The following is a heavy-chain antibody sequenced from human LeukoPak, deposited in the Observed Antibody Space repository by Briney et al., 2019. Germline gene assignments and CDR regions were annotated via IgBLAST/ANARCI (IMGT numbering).Heavy chain of an antibody. D-gene: IGHD3-9*01. Sequence: ASVKVSCKASGYTFTGYYMHWVRQAPGQGLEWMGWINPNSGGTNYARKFQGRVTMTRDTSISTAYMELSRLRSDDTAVYYCARGKWDFDWLLNSWGQGTLVTVSS. CDR1: GYTFTGYY. J-gene: IGHJ4*02. CDR2: INPNSGGT. CDR3: ARGKWDFDWLLNS. V-gene: IGHV1-2*02.